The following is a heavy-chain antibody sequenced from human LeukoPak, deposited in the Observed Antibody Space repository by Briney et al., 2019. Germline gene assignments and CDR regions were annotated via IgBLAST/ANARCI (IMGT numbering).Heavy chain of an antibody. V-gene: IGHV1-2*02. D-gene: IGHD5-12*01. CDR3: ARDLATIDGIAWYYFEN. J-gene: IGHJ4*02. CDR2: INPNTGGT. Sequence: GASVKVSCKASGYTFADHYIHWGRQAPEQGFEWMGWINPNTGGTDYAQKFQDRIALTSYTSISTVYMELNRLEYDDTALYYCARDLATIDGIAWYYFENWGQGTLVTVS. CDR1: GYTFADHY.